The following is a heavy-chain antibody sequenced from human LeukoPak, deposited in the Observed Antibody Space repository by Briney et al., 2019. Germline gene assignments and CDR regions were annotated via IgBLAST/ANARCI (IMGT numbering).Heavy chain of an antibody. D-gene: IGHD3-16*01. CDR1: GFTFSSYW. Sequence: GGSLRLSCAASGFTFSSYWMSWVRQAPGKGLEWVAVVWHDGSNTYYADSVKGRFTISRDNSKNTLYLQMNSLRAEDTAVYYCAKDPDGVDYWGQGTLVTVSS. CDR2: VWHDGSNT. CDR3: AKDPDGVDY. J-gene: IGHJ4*02. V-gene: IGHV3-33*06.